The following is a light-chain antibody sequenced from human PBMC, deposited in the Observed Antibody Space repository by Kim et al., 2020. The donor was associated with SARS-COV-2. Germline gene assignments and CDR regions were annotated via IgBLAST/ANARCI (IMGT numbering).Light chain of an antibody. CDR2: GTS. Sequence: QRVTISCTGSSSNIGAGYDVHWYQQLPGTAPKLLIYGTSNRPSGVPDRFSGSKSGTSASRAITGLQAEDEADYYCQSYDSSLSGWVFGGGTQLTVL. CDR1: SSNIGAGYD. J-gene: IGLJ3*02. V-gene: IGLV1-40*01. CDR3: QSYDSSLSGWV.